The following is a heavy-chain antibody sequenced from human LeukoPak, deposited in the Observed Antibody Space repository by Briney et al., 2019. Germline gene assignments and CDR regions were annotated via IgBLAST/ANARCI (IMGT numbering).Heavy chain of an antibody. V-gene: IGHV4-59*01. CDR1: GGSINSYY. J-gene: IGHJ5*02. CDR3: ARDLQVQWGDWFDP. CDR2: IHYRGST. D-gene: IGHD6-19*01. Sequence: SETLSLTCTVSGGSINSYYWSWIRQPPGQGLEWIGYIHYRGSTNYNPSLKSRVTISLDTSQNLFSLKLTSVTAADTAVYYCARDLQVQWGDWFDPWGQGTLVTVSS.